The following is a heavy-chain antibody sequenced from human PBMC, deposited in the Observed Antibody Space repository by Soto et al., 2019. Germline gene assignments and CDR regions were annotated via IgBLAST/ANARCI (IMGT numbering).Heavy chain of an antibody. Sequence: NPSETLSLTCAVSGYSISSGYYWGWIRQPPGKGLEWIGSIYHSGSTYYNPSLKSRVTISVDTSKNQFSLKLSSVTAADTAVYYCARDSFGAVAPDYWGQGTLVTVSS. V-gene: IGHV4-38-2*02. CDR2: IYHSGST. D-gene: IGHD6-19*01. J-gene: IGHJ4*02. CDR1: GYSISSGYY. CDR3: ARDSFGAVAPDY.